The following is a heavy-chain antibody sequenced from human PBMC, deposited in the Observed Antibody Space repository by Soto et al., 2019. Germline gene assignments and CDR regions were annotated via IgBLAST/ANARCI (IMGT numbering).Heavy chain of an antibody. J-gene: IGHJ4*02. CDR2: IIAYNGNT. CDR3: ARGWDYDSSGYYTRPLDY. V-gene: IGHV1-18*01. Sequence: ASVKVSCKASGYTFTSYGISWVRQAPGQGLEWMGRIIAYNGNTNYAQKFQGRVTITADTSTSTACMELSSLRSEDTAVYYCARGWDYDSSGYYTRPLDYWGQGTPVTVSS. D-gene: IGHD3-22*01. CDR1: GYTFTSYG.